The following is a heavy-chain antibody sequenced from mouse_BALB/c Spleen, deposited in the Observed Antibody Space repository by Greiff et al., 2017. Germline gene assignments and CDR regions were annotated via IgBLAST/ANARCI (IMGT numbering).Heavy chain of an antibody. J-gene: IGHJ3*01. CDR2: IWAGGST. CDR3: ARDDDQFAY. CDR1: GFSLTSYG. V-gene: IGHV2-9*02. Sequence: VMLVESGPGLVAPSQSLSITCTVSGFSLTSYGVHWVRQPPGKGLEWLGVIWAGGSTNYNSALMSRLSISKDNSKSQVFLKMNSLQTDDTAMYYCARDDDQFAYWGQGTLVTVSA.